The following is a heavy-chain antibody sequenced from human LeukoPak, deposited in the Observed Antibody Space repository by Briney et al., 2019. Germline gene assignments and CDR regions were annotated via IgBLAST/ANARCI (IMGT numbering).Heavy chain of an antibody. CDR3: AREGSGVAGHFDY. V-gene: IGHV3-23*01. D-gene: IGHD6-19*01. CDR1: GFTFSSYA. J-gene: IGHJ4*02. Sequence: PGGSLRLSCAASGFTFSSYAMSWVRHAPGEGLEWVSAISDSGGTTYYADSVKGRFTISRDNSKNTLYLQMNSLRAEDTAVYYCAREGSGVAGHFDYWGQGTLVTVSS. CDR2: ISDSGGTT.